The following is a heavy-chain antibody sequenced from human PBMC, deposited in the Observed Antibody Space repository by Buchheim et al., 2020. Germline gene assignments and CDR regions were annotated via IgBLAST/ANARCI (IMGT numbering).Heavy chain of an antibody. CDR2: ISYDGSNK. CDR3: AKSSATYYDILTGYHRPYYYYGMDV. J-gene: IGHJ6*02. Sequence: QVQLVESGGGVVQPGRSLRLSCAASGFTFSSYGMHWVRQAPGKGLEWVAAISYDGSNKYYADSVKGRFTISRDNSKNTLYLQMNSLRAEDTAVYYCAKSSATYYDILTGYHRPYYYYGMDVWGQGTT. CDR1: GFTFSSYG. D-gene: IGHD3-9*01. V-gene: IGHV3-30*18.